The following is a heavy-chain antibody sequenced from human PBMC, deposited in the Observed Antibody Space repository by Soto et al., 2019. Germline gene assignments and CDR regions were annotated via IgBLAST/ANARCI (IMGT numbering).Heavy chain of an antibody. CDR1: GGSISSDY. V-gene: IGHV4-4*07. CDR2: IYTSGST. CDR3: ARVDSSGWYDYYGMDV. J-gene: IGHJ6*02. Sequence: SETLSLTCTVSGGSISSDYWSWIRQPAGKGLEWIGRIYTSGSTNYNPSLKSRVTMSVDTSKNQFSLKLSSVTAADTAVYYCARVDSSGWYDYYGMDVWGQGTTVTVSS. D-gene: IGHD6-19*01.